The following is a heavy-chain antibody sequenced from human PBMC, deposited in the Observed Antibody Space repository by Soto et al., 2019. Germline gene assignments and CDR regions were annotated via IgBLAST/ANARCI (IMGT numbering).Heavy chain of an antibody. D-gene: IGHD1-26*01. J-gene: IGHJ5*02. V-gene: IGHV4-30-4*01. Sequence: SETLSLTWSVSGGSISSAHHYWTWIRQPPGKGLGWLGYIYNSGNTHYNPSLKSRITISIDTSTNRFSLNLTSVTAADTAGYFSARLRWDTEKNYSDHWGQGGLVTVSS. CDR3: ARLRWDTEKNYSDH. CDR2: IYNSGNT. CDR1: GGSISSAHHY.